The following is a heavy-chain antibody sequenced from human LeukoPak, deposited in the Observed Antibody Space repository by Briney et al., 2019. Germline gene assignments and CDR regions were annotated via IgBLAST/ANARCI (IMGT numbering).Heavy chain of an antibody. J-gene: IGHJ4*02. CDR1: GFTFNTYA. D-gene: IGHD6-19*01. CDR2: ICGSGGCT. Sequence: GGSLRLSCEASGFTFNTYAIYWVRQAPGKGLEWVSGICGSGGCTYYADSGKGRFTISRDNSKNTVYLQMNSLTADDTAVYYCAKTTVGYSSGRYPGWPADCWGQGTLVTVSS. V-gene: IGHV3-23*01. CDR3: AKTTVGYSSGRYPGWPADC.